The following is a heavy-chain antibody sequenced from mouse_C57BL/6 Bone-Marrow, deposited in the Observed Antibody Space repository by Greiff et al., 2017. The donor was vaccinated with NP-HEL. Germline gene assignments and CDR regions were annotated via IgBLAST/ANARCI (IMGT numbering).Heavy chain of an antibody. CDR3: ARDGYYPYWYYDV. V-gene: IGHV1-19*01. CDR2: INPYNGGT. J-gene: IGHJ1*03. Sequence: VHVKQSGPVLVKPGASVKMSCKASGYTFTDYYMNWVKQSHGKSLEWIGVINPYNGGTSYNQKFKGKATLTVDKSSSTAYMELNSLTSEDSAVYYCARDGYYPYWYYDVWGTGTTVTVSS. D-gene: IGHD2-3*01. CDR1: GYTFTDYY.